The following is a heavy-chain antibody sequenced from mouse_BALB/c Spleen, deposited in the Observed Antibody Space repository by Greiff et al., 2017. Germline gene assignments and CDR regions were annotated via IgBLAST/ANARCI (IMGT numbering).Heavy chain of an antibody. CDR2: ISYSGST. Sequence: EVQLQQSGPGLVKPSQSLSLTCTVTGYSITSDYAWNWIRQFPGNKLEWMGYISYSGSTSYNPSLKSLISITRDTSKNQFFLQLNSVTTEDTATYYCARGGDSFAYWGQGTLVTVSA. CDR1: GYSITSDYA. CDR3: ARGGDSFAY. V-gene: IGHV3-2*02. J-gene: IGHJ3*01.